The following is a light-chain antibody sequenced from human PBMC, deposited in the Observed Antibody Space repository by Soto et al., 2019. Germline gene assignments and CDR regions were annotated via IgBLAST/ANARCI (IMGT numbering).Light chain of an antibody. CDR3: QVYHWSLTRT. CDR2: GAS. V-gene: IGKV3-20*01. Sequence: EIVLTQSPATLSLSPGERATLSCRASEPVSTSFLAWYQQKRGQPPRLLIYGASTRATGVPDRFSGSGSGTDFTLTISELDPEDFAVYYCQVYHWSLTRTFGPGTKVDIK. CDR1: EPVSTSF. J-gene: IGKJ1*01.